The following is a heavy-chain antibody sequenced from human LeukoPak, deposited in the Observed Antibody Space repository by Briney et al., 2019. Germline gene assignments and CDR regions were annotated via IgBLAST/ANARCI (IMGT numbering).Heavy chain of an antibody. CDR3: ARTGTDISGYYAYYFDY. D-gene: IGHD3-3*01. V-gene: IGHV1-18*03. Sequence: ASVKVSCKASGYSFTSYGVRWVRQAPGQRLEAMGCFGVYNGNTNYAQNFQGRVTMTTDTSTRPAYMELRSLSSDDMAIYYCARTGTDISGYYAYYFDYWGQGTMVTVS. J-gene: IGHJ4*02. CDR1: GYSFTSYG. CDR2: FGVYNGNT.